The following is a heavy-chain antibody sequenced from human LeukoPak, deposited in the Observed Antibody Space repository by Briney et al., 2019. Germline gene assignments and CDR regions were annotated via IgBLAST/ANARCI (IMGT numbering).Heavy chain of an antibody. CDR1: GFTFDDYA. Sequence: GGSLRLSCAASGFTFDDYAMHWVRQAPGKGLEWVSLISWDGGSTYYADSVKGRFTISRDNSKNSLYLQMNSLRAEDTALYYCAKDMAEYYYSSGNIDSWGQGTLVTVSS. V-gene: IGHV3-43D*03. CDR2: ISWDGGST. D-gene: IGHD3-10*01. CDR3: AKDMAEYYYSSGNIDS. J-gene: IGHJ4*02.